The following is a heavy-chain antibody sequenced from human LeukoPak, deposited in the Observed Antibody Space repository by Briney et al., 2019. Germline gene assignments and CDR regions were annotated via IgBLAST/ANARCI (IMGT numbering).Heavy chain of an antibody. Sequence: SETLSLTCAVSGGSISGDGYSWTWIRQLPGKGLEWIGYIYHTGSTYYNPSLESRISISVDRSKNQFSLKVTSVTAADTAVYCCAREMPGDAFDLWGQGTMVTVSS. CDR3: AREMPGDAFDL. CDR2: IYHTGST. V-gene: IGHV4-30-2*01. D-gene: IGHD2-2*01. J-gene: IGHJ3*01. CDR1: GGSISGDGYS.